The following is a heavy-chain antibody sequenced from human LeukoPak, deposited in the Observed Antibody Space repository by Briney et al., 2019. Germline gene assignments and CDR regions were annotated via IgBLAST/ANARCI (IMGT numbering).Heavy chain of an antibody. CDR1: GFTVSSNY. V-gene: IGHV3-53*01. D-gene: IGHD6-13*01. CDR3: AREGPMGAAGNWFDP. CDR2: FYSGGST. J-gene: IGHJ5*02. Sequence: PGGSLSLSCPAPGFTVSSNYMSWVRQAPGKGLEWVSVFYSGGSTYYSDPVKGRFTISRDNSKNTLYLQRNSLRAEDTAVYYCAREGPMGAAGNWFDPWGQGTLVTVSS.